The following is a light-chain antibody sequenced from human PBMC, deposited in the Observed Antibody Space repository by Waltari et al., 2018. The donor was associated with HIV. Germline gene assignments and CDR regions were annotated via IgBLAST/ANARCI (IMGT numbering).Light chain of an antibody. Sequence: QSVLTQPPSVSAAPGPKVSISCSGSDSNIGNNYVSWYQQLPGTAPILRIYDSYKRPSGSPDRFSCSKSGTSATLGIAGLQTGDEAYYYCATWDASLTVVFGGGTKLTVL. V-gene: IGLV1-51*01. CDR1: DSNIGNNY. CDR3: ATWDASLTVV. J-gene: IGLJ2*01. CDR2: DSY.